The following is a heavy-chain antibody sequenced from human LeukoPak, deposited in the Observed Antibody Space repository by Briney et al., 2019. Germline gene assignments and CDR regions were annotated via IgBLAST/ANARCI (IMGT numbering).Heavy chain of an antibody. CDR3: ASSVVPAALIDY. CDR1: GFTFSDYY. D-gene: IGHD2-2*01. J-gene: IGHJ4*02. V-gene: IGHV3-11*01. CDR2: ISSSGSTI. Sequence: GGSLRLSCAASGFTFSDYYMSWIRQAPGKGLEWVSYISSSGSTIYYADSVKGRFTISRDNAKNSLYLQMNSLRAEDTAVYYCASSVVPAALIDYRGQGTLVTVSS.